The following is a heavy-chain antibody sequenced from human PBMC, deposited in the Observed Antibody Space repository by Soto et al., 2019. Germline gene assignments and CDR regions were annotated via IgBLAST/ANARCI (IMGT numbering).Heavy chain of an antibody. V-gene: IGHV3-48*02. Sequence: GGSLRLSCAASGFTFSSYSMNWVRQAPGKGLEWVSYISSSSSTIYYADSVKGRFTISRDNAKNSLYLQMNSLRDEDTAVYYCARDLYLSTVTTYFDYWGQGTLVTVSS. J-gene: IGHJ4*02. CDR2: ISSSSSTI. CDR1: GFTFSSYS. CDR3: ARDLYLSTVTTYFDY. D-gene: IGHD4-17*01.